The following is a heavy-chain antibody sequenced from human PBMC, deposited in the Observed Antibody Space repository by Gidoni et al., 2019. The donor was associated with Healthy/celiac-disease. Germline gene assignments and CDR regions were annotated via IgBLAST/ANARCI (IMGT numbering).Heavy chain of an antibody. D-gene: IGHD3-10*01. CDR1: GGSISSSSYY. V-gene: IGHV4-39*02. CDR2: IYYSGST. Sequence: QLQLQESGPGLVKPSETLSLTCTVSGGSISSSSYYWGWIRQPPGKGLEWIGSIYYSGSTYYNPSLKSRVTISVDTSKNQFSLKLSSVTAADTAVYYCARDGVHDDSMAGDNYYGMDVWGQGTTVTVSS. J-gene: IGHJ6*02. CDR3: ARDGVHDDSMAGDNYYGMDV.